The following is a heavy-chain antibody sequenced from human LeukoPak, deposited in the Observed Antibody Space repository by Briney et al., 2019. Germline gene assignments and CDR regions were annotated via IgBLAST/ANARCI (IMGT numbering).Heavy chain of an antibody. CDR2: IYTSGST. Sequence: SQTLSLTCTVSGGSISSGSYYWSWIRQPAGKGLEWIGRIYTSGSTNYNPSLKSRVTISVDTSKNQFSLKLSSVTAADTAVYYCARDWVGATTSPACDIWGQGTMVTVSS. V-gene: IGHV4-61*02. D-gene: IGHD1-26*01. CDR3: ARDWVGATTSPACDI. J-gene: IGHJ3*02. CDR1: GGSISSGSYY.